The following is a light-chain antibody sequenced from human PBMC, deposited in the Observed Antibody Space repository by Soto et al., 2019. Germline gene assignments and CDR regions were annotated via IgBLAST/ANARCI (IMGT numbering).Light chain of an antibody. Sequence: EIVLTQSPGTLSLSPGERATLSCRASQSISSSYLAWYQQKPGQAPRLLIYGASSSATGIPDRFSGSGSGTDFKLTNSTLETEALPVYYGQHFGSSTSTFGQGTKLEIK. CDR3: QHFGSSTST. V-gene: IGKV3-20*01. J-gene: IGKJ2*01. CDR2: GAS. CDR1: QSISSSY.